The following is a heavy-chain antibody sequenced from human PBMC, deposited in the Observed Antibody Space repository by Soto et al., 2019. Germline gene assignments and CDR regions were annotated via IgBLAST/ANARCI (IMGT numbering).Heavy chain of an antibody. Sequence: EVQLLESGGGLVKPGGSLRLSCAASGFTFSSYSVNWVRQAPGKGLEWVSSISSSSTYIYYADSVRGRFTISRDNAKNSLYLQMNSLTAEDTAGYHCATYQLDRRDYGMEVWGQGTTVTVSS. J-gene: IGHJ6*02. D-gene: IGHD1-1*01. CDR1: GFTFSSYS. CDR2: ISSSSTYI. V-gene: IGHV3-21*01. CDR3: ATYQLDRRDYGMEV.